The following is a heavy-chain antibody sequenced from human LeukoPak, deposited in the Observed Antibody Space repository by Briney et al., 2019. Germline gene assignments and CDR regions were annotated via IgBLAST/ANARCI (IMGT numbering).Heavy chain of an antibody. Sequence: ASVKVSCKASGGTFSSYAISWVRQAPGQGLEWMGRIIPIFGTANYAQKFQGRVTITTDESTSTAYMELSSLRSEDTAVYYSARDKATVTPEGAWFDPWGQGTLVTVSS. D-gene: IGHD4-17*01. J-gene: IGHJ5*02. CDR3: ARDKATVTPEGAWFDP. V-gene: IGHV1-69*05. CDR1: GGTFSSYA. CDR2: IIPIFGTA.